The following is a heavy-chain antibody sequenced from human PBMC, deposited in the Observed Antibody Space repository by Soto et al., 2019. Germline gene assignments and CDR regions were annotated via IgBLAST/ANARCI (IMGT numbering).Heavy chain of an antibody. J-gene: IGHJ3*02. V-gene: IGHV3-23*01. CDR2: ISGSGGST. CDR3: AKYVFSGPVDTAMVAALDI. CDR1: GFTFSSYA. D-gene: IGHD5-18*01. Sequence: PGGSLRLSCAASGFTFSSYAMSWVRQAPGKGLEWVSAISGSGGSTYYADSVKGRFTISRDNSKNTLYLQMNSLRAEDTAVYYCAKYVFSGPVDTAMVAALDIWGQGTMVTVSS.